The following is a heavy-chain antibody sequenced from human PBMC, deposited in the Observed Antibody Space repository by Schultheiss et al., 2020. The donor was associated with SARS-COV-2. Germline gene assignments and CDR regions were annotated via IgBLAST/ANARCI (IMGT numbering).Heavy chain of an antibody. CDR2: IGGGRGDR. Sequence: GESLKISCVASGFTFRSYSMNWVRQAPGKGLEWVSGIGGGRGDRYYADSVRGRFAISRDNSRNTVSLQMNSLRADDTGVYYCAKDLHYWTSMDVWGQGTTVTVSS. CDR3: AKDLHYWTSMDV. V-gene: IGHV3-23*01. D-gene: IGHD1-1*01. J-gene: IGHJ6*02. CDR1: GFTFRSYS.